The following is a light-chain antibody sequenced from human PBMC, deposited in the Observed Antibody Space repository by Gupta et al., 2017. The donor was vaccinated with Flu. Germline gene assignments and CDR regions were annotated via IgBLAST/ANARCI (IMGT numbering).Light chain of an antibody. CDR2: AAS. J-gene: IGKJ1*01. V-gene: IGKV1-39*01. Sequence: SSLSASVGDRVTITCRASQSISSYLNWYQQKPGTAPKLLIYAASSLQSGVPSRFSGSGSGTDFTLTISSLQPEDFATYYCQQSYSTPPWTFGQGTKVEIK. CDR3: QQSYSTPPWT. CDR1: QSISSY.